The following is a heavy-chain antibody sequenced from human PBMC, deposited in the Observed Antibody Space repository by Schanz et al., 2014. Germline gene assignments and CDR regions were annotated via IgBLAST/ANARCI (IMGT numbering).Heavy chain of an antibody. CDR2: IEHDGSVK. CDR1: GFTFSDYW. Sequence: EVHLVESGGGLVQPGGSLRLSCTASGFTFSDYWMSWVRQAPGKGPEWVANIEHDGSVKDYVDSVEGRFTISRDNAKRSLFLQMNSLRVEDTAVYLCVSQTGSPNYWGQGTLVTVSS. J-gene: IGHJ4*02. CDR3: VSQTGSPNY. V-gene: IGHV3-7*02. D-gene: IGHD6-13*01.